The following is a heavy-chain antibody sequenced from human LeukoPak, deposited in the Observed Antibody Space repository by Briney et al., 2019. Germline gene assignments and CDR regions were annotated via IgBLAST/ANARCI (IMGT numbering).Heavy chain of an antibody. CDR1: GFTFSSYS. CDR3: VRSSGLFDY. CDR2: ISSSSSTI. D-gene: IGHD2-15*01. Sequence: GGSLRLSCAASGFTFSSYSMKWVRQAPGKGLEWVSYISSSSSTIYYADSVKGRFTISRDNAKNMLYLQMNSLRVEDTAVYYCVRSSGLFDYWGQGTLVTVSS. V-gene: IGHV3-48*04. J-gene: IGHJ4*02.